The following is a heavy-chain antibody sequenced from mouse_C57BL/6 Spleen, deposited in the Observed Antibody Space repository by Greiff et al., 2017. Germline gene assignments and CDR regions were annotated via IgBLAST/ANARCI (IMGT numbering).Heavy chain of an antibody. D-gene: IGHD2-3*01. V-gene: IGHV1-82*01. CDR1: GYAFSSSW. CDR3: ARADDGYFYAMYY. J-gene: IGHJ4*01. CDR2: IYPGDGDT. Sequence: QVQLQQSGPELVKPGASVKISCKASGYAFSSSWMNWVKQRPGKGLEWIGRIYPGDGDTNYNGKFKGKATLTADKSSSTAYMQLSSLTSEDSAVYVCARADDGYFYAMYYWGQGTSVTVSS.